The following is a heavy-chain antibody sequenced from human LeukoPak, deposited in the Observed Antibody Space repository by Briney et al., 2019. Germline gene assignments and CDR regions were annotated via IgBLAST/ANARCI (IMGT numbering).Heavy chain of an antibody. Sequence: GGSLRLSCAASGFTFDDYPMHWVRQAPGKGLEWVSLISGDDGNTYYADSVKGRFTISRDNSKNSLYLQMNSLRTEDTALYYCAKGADPLTWRMIAVADTRFDYWGQGTLVTVSS. CDR3: AKGADPLTWRMIAVADTRFDY. D-gene: IGHD6-19*01. J-gene: IGHJ4*02. V-gene: IGHV3-43*02. CDR2: ISGDDGNT. CDR1: GFTFDDYP.